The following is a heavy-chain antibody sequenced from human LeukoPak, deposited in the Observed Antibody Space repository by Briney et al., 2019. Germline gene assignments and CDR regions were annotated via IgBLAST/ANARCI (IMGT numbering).Heavy chain of an antibody. J-gene: IGHJ4*02. D-gene: IGHD3-10*01. Sequence: GGSLRLSCAASGFTFSSYGMHWVRQAPGKGLEWVSSISSSSSYIYYADSVKGRFTISRDNAKNSLYLQMNSLRAEDTAVYYCASKEDGSGSYWPQLDYWGQGTLVTVSS. V-gene: IGHV3-21*04. CDR1: GFTFSSYG. CDR2: ISSSSSYI. CDR3: ASKEDGSGSYWPQLDY.